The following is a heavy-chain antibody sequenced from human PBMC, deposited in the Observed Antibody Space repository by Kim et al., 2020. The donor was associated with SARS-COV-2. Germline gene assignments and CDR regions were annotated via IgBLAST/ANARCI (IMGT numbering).Heavy chain of an antibody. Sequence: GGSLRLSCAASGFTFSSYWMHWVRQAPGKGLVWVSRIKTDGITTSYADSVKGRFTISRDNAKNTLYLQMNSLRAEDTAVYYCARVYGSGVFDYWGQGTLVTVSS. CDR1: GFTFSSYW. J-gene: IGHJ4*02. D-gene: IGHD3-10*01. CDR3: ARVYGSGVFDY. V-gene: IGHV3-74*01. CDR2: IKTDGITT.